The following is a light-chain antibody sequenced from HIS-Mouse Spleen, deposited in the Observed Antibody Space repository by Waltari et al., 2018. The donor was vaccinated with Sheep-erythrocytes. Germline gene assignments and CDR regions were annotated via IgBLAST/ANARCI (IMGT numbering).Light chain of an antibody. J-gene: IGLJ3*02. Sequence: QSALSQPASVSGSPGQSLTISRTGTSSDVGGYNYVSWYQQHPGKAPKLMIYDVSHRPSRVSKRFSGSKCSNTASLTISGLQTEDEADYYCSSYTSSSTWVFGGGTKLTVL. CDR1: SSDVGGYNY. CDR3: SSYTSSSTWV. V-gene: IGLV2-14*03. CDR2: DVS.